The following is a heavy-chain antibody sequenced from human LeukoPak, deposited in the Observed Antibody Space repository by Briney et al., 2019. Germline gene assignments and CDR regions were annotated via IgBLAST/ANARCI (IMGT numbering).Heavy chain of an antibody. CDR2: INPKCGDT. J-gene: IGHJ4*02. V-gene: IGHV1-2*02. CDR1: GYTFTDYY. D-gene: IGHD2-2*01. Sequence: GASVKVSCKASGYTFTDYYMHWVRQAPGQGLEWMGWINPKCGDTNYAQKFQGRVTMTRDTSISTAYMEVSRLTSDDTAVFYCARESTSPSHYFDYWGQGTLVTVSS. CDR3: ARESTSPSHYFDY.